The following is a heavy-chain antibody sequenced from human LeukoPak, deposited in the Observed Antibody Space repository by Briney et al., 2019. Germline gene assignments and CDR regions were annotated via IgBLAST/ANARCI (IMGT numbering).Heavy chain of an antibody. D-gene: IGHD5-18*01. V-gene: IGHV4-34*01. CDR3: ARGKGYSYGRGHFDY. J-gene: IGHJ4*02. CDR1: GGSFSGYY. Sequence: SEALSLTCAVYGGSFSGYYWSWIRQPPGKGLEWIGEINHSGSTNYNPSLKSRVTISVDTSKNQFSLKLSSVTAADTAVYYCARGKGYSYGRGHFDYWGQGTLVTVSS. CDR2: INHSGST.